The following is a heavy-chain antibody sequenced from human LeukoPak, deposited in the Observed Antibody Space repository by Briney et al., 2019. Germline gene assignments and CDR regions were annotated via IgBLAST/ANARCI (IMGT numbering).Heavy chain of an antibody. Sequence: SETLSLTCTVSGGSIGWDYWSWIRQSAGKGLEWIGRIYQSGSTNYNPSFRRRVTMSVDTSKNQFSLHVTSVTAADTAVYYCAREEYFQDSNGYSYYFHSWGQGSLVTVSS. V-gene: IGHV4-4*07. J-gene: IGHJ4*02. CDR1: GGSIGWDY. CDR3: AREEYFQDSNGYSYYFHS. D-gene: IGHD3-22*01. CDR2: IYQSGST.